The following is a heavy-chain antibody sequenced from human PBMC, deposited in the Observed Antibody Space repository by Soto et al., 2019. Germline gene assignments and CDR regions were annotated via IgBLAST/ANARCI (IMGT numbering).Heavy chain of an antibody. V-gene: IGHV3-74*01. J-gene: IGHJ4*02. CDR2: MNMDGNRI. CDR1: GFTFSSYW. Sequence: PGGSLRLSCAASGFTFSSYWMHWVRQAPGKGLEWVSRMNMDGNRISYVDSVKGRCTISRDNAKNTFYMEMNSARVEDTAVYYCVRGDSDRYDGHGYLGRHWGQGSLVTVSS. D-gene: IGHD3-22*01. CDR3: VRGDSDRYDGHGYLGRH.